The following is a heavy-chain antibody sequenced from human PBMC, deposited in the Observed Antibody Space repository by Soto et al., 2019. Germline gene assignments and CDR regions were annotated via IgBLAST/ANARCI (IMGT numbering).Heavy chain of an antibody. J-gene: IGHJ4*02. D-gene: IGHD3-16*01. V-gene: IGHV6-1*01. Sequence: HTRSLAWAFSGHSVSVNSTTWNLIRQSPSRGIEWLGRRDYRSKWYNDYAVSVKSRITGTPDTAMNQFSLHLDAVTPEDTAVYYSAREIPYYVSSDSDLDYGGQGALASVSS. CDR3: AREIPYYVSSDSDLDY. CDR1: GHSVSVNSTT. CDR2: RDYRSKWYN.